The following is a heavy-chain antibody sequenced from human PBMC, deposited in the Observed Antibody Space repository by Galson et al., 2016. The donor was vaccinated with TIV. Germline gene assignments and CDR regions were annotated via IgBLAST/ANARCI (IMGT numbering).Heavy chain of an antibody. CDR3: ARESLGGFDCSIDY. J-gene: IGHJ4*02. CDR2: INSRASDRTT. D-gene: IGHD2-21*02. Sequence: SLRLSCATSGFTFSDFEMDWVRQTPGKGLEWLAWINSRASDRTTYYADSAKGRFTISRDNAKNSVYLQMNSLSDEDTGIYYCARESLGGFDCSIDYWGQGILVTVSS. CDR1: GFTFSDFE. V-gene: IGHV3-48*03.